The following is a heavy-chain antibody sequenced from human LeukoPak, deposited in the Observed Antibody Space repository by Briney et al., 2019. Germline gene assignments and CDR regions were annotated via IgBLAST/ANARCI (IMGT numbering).Heavy chain of an antibody. CDR2: ISSSSSTI. CDR3: ARDLGVVPAAIDY. J-gene: IGHJ4*02. Sequence: PGGSLRLSCAASGFTFSSYSMNRVRQAPGKGLEWVSYISSSSSTIYYADSVKGRFTISRDNAKNSLYLQMNSLRAEDTAVYYCARDLGVVPAAIDYWGQGTLVTVSS. D-gene: IGHD2-2*02. V-gene: IGHV3-48*04. CDR1: GFTFSSYS.